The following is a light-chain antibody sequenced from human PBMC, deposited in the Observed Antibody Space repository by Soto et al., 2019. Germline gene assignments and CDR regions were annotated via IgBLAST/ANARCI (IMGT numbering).Light chain of an antibody. J-gene: IGKJ1*01. CDR1: QDISNY. Sequence: DIQMTQSPSSLSASVGDRVTITCQASQDISNYLNWYQRKPGKAPKLLIYAASNLDTGVPSRFSGSGSGTEFTFTISSLQPEDIATYYCQHYNNLLGTFGQGTKVYIK. CDR3: QHYNNLLGT. V-gene: IGKV1-33*01. CDR2: AAS.